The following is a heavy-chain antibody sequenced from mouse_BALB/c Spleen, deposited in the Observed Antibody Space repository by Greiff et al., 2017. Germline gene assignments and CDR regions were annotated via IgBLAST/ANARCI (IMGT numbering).Heavy chain of an antibody. Sequence: QVQLQQSGAELVRPGSSVKISCKASGYAFSSYWMNWVQQRPGQGLEWIGQIYPGDGDTNYNGKFKGKATLTADKSSSTAYMQLSSLTSEDSAVYFCARENYRYGRLYYYAMDYWGQGTSVTVSS. J-gene: IGHJ4*01. D-gene: IGHD2-14*01. V-gene: IGHV1-80*01. CDR3: ARENYRYGRLYYYAMDY. CDR1: GYAFSSYW. CDR2: IYPGDGDT.